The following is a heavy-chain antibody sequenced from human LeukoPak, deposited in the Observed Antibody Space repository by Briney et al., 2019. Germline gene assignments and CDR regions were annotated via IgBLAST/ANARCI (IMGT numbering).Heavy chain of an antibody. CDR3: AKDSPYCSSTSCYNAFDI. V-gene: IGHV3-23*01. D-gene: IGHD2-2*02. J-gene: IGHJ3*02. CDR2: ISGSGGST. Sequence: GGSLRLSCAASGYTFSCYAMSWVRQAPGKGLEWVSAISGSGGSTYYADSVKGRFTISRDNSKNTLYLQMNSLRAEDTAVYYCAKDSPYCSSTSCYNAFDIWGQGTMVTVSS. CDR1: GYTFSCYA.